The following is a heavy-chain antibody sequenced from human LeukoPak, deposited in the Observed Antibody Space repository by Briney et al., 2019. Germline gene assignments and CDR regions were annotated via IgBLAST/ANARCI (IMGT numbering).Heavy chain of an antibody. CDR1: GFTFSSYA. CDR2: ISYDGSNK. J-gene: IGHJ4*02. CDR3: ARVISARDDPWNPHGDYGP. V-gene: IGHV3-30-3*01. D-gene: IGHD4-17*01. Sequence: GGSLRLSCAASGFTFSSYAMHWVRQAPGKGLEWVAVISYDGSNKYYADSVKGRFTISRDNSKNTLYLQMNSLRAEDTAVYYCARVISARDDPWNPHGDYGPWGQGTLVTVSS.